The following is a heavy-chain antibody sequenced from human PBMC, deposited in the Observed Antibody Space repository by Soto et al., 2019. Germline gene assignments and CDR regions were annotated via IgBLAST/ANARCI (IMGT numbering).Heavy chain of an antibody. Sequence: QLQLQESGPGLVKPPETLSLTCTVSGGSISTSRYYWVWIRQPPGKGLEWIGSIFYSGTTYYNPSLKRRVTISVDKSKNQFSLELTSVTAADTSVFYCARQVGSGNWYFDLWGRGTLVTVSS. CDR1: GGSISTSRYY. CDR3: ARQVGSGNWYFDL. V-gene: IGHV4-39*01. D-gene: IGHD3-10*01. CDR2: IFYSGTT. J-gene: IGHJ2*01.